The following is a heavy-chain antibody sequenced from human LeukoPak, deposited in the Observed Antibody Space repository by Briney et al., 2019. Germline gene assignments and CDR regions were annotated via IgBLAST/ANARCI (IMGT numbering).Heavy chain of an antibody. CDR2: INPNSGGT. CDR3: ARRMSYCSGGSCYYYYMDV. V-gene: IGHV1-2*02. CDR1: GYTFTGYY. J-gene: IGHJ6*03. D-gene: IGHD2-15*01. Sequence: ASVKVSCKASGYTFTGYYMHWVRQAPGQGLEWMGWINPNSGGTNYAQKFQGRVTMTRDTSISTAYMELSRLRSDDTAVYYCARRMSYCSGGSCYYYYMDVWGKGTTVIVSS.